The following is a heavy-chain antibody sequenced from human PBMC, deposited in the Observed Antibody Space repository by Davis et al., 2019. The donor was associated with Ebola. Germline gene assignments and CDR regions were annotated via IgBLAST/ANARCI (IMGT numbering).Heavy chain of an antibody. CDR1: GYTFTSYG. J-gene: IGHJ5*02. CDR2: ISAYNGNT. CDR3: ARGVFCFRNVGGLDP. V-gene: IGHV1-18*01. Sequence: ASAKVSCKASGYTFTSYGIIWVRQAPPQGLEWMGWISAYNGNTNYAQKPQGRVTMTTDTSTSTAYMELRSLRSDDTAVYYCARGVFCFRNVGGLDPWGQGTLVTVSS. D-gene: IGHD3-16*01.